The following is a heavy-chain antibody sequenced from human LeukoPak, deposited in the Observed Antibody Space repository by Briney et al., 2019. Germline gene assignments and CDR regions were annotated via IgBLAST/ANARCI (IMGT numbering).Heavy chain of an antibody. D-gene: IGHD3-10*02. CDR2: TSSSSTNI. CDR1: GFTFSSYS. J-gene: IGHJ6*03. CDR3: AELGITMIGGG. V-gene: IGHV3-48*01. Sequence: TAGSLRRSCAASGFTFSSYSMNWVRPAPGQGREWVSYTSSSSTNIYYADSVKGTFTISTDNAKNSLYLQMNSLRAEDTAVDYCAELGITMIGGGWGKRSTVTIPS.